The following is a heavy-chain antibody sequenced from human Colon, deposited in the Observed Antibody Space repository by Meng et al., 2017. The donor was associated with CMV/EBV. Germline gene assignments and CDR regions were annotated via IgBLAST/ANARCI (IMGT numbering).Heavy chain of an antibody. V-gene: IGHV2-5*02. CDR1: GFSLTNKLNS. CDR2: IHGDDTE. CDR3: VHRYSSSSGEVS. D-gene: IGHD6-6*01. J-gene: IGHJ5*02. Sequence: QITLKESGPTLVKPTQTLTLTCTFSGFSLTNKLNSLGWIRQSPGKALEWLALIHGDDTEQYSPSLQSRLSATRDTSKNQVVLTLIDMDPVDTATYYCVHRYSSSSGEVSWGQGTLVTVSS.